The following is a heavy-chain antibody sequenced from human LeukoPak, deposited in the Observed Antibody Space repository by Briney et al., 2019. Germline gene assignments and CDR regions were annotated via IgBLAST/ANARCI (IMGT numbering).Heavy chain of an antibody. CDR3: ARSVLTTVTVGANCFDP. D-gene: IGHD4-17*01. J-gene: IGHJ5*02. CDR2: IYHSGST. CDR1: GGSFSGYY. V-gene: IGHV4-34*01. Sequence: SETLSLTCAVYGGSFSGYYWSWIRQPPGKGLEWIGEIYHSGSTNYNPSLKSRVTISVDTSKNQSSLKLRSVISAHRAVYYFARSVLTTVTVGANCFDPWGQETLVTV.